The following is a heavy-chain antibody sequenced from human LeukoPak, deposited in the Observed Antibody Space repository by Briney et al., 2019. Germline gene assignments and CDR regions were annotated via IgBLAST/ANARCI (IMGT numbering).Heavy chain of an antibody. CDR2: ISGSGGST. V-gene: IGHV3-23*01. D-gene: IGHD4-23*01. J-gene: IGHJ4*02. Sequence: GGSLRLSCAASGFTFSSYAMSWVRQAPGKGLEWVSAISGSGGSTYYADSVKGRFTISRDNSKNTLYLQMNSLRAEDTAVYYCAPHGNYGGNGYLDYWGQGTLVTVSS. CDR3: APHGNYGGNGYLDY. CDR1: GFTFSSYA.